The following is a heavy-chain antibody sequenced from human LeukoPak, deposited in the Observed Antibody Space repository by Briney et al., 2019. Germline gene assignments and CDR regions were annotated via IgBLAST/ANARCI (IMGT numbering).Heavy chain of an antibody. V-gene: IGHV3-66*02. Sequence: GGSLRLSCVASGLTVSTTQLTWVRQAPGKGLEWVSVIYSGGSTYYADPLKGRFTISRDDSKNTLYLQMNSLRGEDTAVYYCAREGLGITGTTFFDPWGQGTLVTVSS. J-gene: IGHJ5*02. CDR1: GLTVSTTQ. D-gene: IGHD1-14*01. CDR3: AREGLGITGTTFFDP. CDR2: IYSGGST.